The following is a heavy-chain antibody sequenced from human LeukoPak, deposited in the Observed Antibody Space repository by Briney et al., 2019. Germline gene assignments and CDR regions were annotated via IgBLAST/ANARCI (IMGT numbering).Heavy chain of an antibody. V-gene: IGHV3-21*01. CDR2: ISSSSSYI. D-gene: IGHD5-24*01. Sequence: GGSLRLSCAASGFTLSSYSMNWVRQAPGKGLEWVSSISSSSSYIYYADSVKGRFTISRDNAKNSLYLQMNSLRAEDTAVYYCARDSSGRDGYNYDFDYWGQGTLVTVSS. CDR3: ARDSSGRDGYNYDFDY. CDR1: GFTLSSYS. J-gene: IGHJ4*02.